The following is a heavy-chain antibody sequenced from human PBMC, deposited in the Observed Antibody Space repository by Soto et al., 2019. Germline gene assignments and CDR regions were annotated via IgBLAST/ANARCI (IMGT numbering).Heavy chain of an antibody. CDR2: IYYSGST. D-gene: IGHD4-17*01. CDR1: GCSISSYY. V-gene: IGHV4-59*08. J-gene: IGHJ5*02. CDR3: ARQTTVSYNWFDP. Sequence: SENLSLTCTVSGCSISSYYWSWIQQPPGKGLEWIGYIYYSGSTNYNPSLKSRVTISVDTSKNQFSLKLSSVTAADTAVYYCARQTTVSYNWFDPWGQGTLVTVSS.